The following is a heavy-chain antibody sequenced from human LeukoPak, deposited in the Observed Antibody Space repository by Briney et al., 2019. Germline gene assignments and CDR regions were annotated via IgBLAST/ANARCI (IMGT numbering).Heavy chain of an antibody. J-gene: IGHJ4*02. CDR2: IFHSGST. Sequence: SETLSLTCAVSGGXISSSNWWSWVRQPPGKGLEWIGEIFHSGSTNYNPSLRSRVTISVDKSKNQFSLKLTSVTAADTAVYYCARSSSSWIFDYWGQGTLVTVSS. CDR3: ARSSSSWIFDY. CDR1: GGXISSSNW. V-gene: IGHV4-4*02. D-gene: IGHD6-13*01.